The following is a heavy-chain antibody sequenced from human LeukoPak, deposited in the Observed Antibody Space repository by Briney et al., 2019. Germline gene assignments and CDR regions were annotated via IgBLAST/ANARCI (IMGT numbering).Heavy chain of an antibody. CDR3: ARDVGLRLRAGGDAFDI. V-gene: IGHV3-66*02. D-gene: IGHD4-17*01. J-gene: IGHJ3*02. Sequence: GGSLRLSCAASGFTVSSNYMSWVRQAPGKGLEWVSVIYSGGSTYYADSVKGRFTISRDNSKNTPYLQMNSLRAEDTAVYYCARDVGLRLRAGGDAFDIWGQGTMVTVSS. CDR2: IYSGGST. CDR1: GFTVSSNY.